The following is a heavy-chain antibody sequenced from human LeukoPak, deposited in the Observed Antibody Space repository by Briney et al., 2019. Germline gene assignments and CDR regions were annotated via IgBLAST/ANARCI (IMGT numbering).Heavy chain of an antibody. CDR2: ISGSGGST. CDR3: AKSPFSAPTYFDY. CDR1: GFTFSSYA. V-gene: IGHV3-23*01. Sequence: GGSLRLSCAASGFTFSSYAMSWVRQAPGKGLEWVSAISGSGGSTYYADSVKGRFTISRDNSKNTLYLRMNSLRAEDTAVYYCAKSPFSAPTYFDYWGQGTLVTVSS. J-gene: IGHJ4*02.